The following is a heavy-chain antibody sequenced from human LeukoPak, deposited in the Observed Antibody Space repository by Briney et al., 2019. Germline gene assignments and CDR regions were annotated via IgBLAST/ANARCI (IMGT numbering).Heavy chain of an antibody. CDR3: ATARARYSGYDIFFDY. CDR2: ITPIFGTA. Sequence: ASVKVSCKASGGTFSSYAISWVRQAPGQGLEWMGGITPIFGTANYAQKFQGRVTITADESTSTAYMELSSLRSEDTAVYYCATARARYSGYDIFFDYWGQGTLVTASS. CDR1: GGTFSSYA. J-gene: IGHJ4*02. V-gene: IGHV1-69*13. D-gene: IGHD5-12*01.